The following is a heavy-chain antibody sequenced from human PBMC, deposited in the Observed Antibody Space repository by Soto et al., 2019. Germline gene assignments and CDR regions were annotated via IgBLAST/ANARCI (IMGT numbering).Heavy chain of an antibody. J-gene: IGHJ6*02. Sequence: QVQLQESGPGLVKPSQTLSLTCTVSGGSISSGDYYWSWIRQPPGKGLEWIGYIYYSGSTYYNPSLKSRVTISVDTSKNQFSLKLSSVTAADTAVYYCARGSSWYLSYYYGMDVWGQGTTVTVSS. CDR3: ARGSSWYLSYYYGMDV. CDR1: GGSISSGDYY. V-gene: IGHV4-30-4*01. CDR2: IYYSGST. D-gene: IGHD6-13*01.